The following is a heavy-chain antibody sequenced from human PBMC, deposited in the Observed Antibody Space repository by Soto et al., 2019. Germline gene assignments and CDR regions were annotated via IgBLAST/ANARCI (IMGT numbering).Heavy chain of an antibody. CDR2: ISGSGLST. Sequence: VQLLEFGGDLVQPGGSLRLSCVASGFTFSNSAMSWVRQAPGKGLEWVSSISGSGLSTYYADSVKGRFTISRDNSKNTLYLQMNSLRADDTAVYYCAKDRSGFIFWGQGNLVTVSS. CDR1: GFTFSNSA. CDR3: AKDRSGFIF. D-gene: IGHD3-9*01. V-gene: IGHV3-23*01. J-gene: IGHJ4*02.